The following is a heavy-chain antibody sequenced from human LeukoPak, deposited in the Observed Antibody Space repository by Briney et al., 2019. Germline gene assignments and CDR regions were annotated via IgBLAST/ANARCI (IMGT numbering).Heavy chain of an antibody. CDR2: IYSGGST. V-gene: IGHV3-53*01. D-gene: IGHD3-10*01. CDR3: ARDFNYGSGSNYYYYMDV. CDR1: GFTFSSNY. J-gene: IGHJ6*03. Sequence: SGGSLRLSCAASGFTFSSNYMSWVRQATGKGLEWVSVIYSGGSTYYADSVKGRFTISRDNSKNTLYLQMNSLRAEDTAVYYCARDFNYGSGSNYYYYMDVWGKGATVTVSS.